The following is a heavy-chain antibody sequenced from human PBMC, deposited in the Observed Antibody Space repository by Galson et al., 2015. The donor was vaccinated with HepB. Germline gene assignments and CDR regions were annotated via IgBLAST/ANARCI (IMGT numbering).Heavy chain of an antibody. CDR1: GGPFSGHY. CDR2: INDSGKT. D-gene: IGHD1-1*01. CDR3: ARVRGGTYVRYFDL. V-gene: IGHV4-34*01. J-gene: IGHJ2*01. Sequence: ETLSLTCAVDGGPFSGHYWTWIRQPPGKGLEWIGEINDSGKTNYNPSLKSRVTISVDTSRNQLSLKLSSVTAADTAVYYCARVRGGTYVRYFDLWGRGTLVTVSS.